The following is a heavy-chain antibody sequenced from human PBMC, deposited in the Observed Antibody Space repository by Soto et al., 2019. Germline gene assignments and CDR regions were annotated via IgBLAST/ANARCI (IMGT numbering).Heavy chain of an antibody. V-gene: IGHV4-30-2*06. Sequence: SLTCTVSGASIISGGYSWNWIRQSPGKGLEWIGNVFQVGSTYYNPSLQRRVTMSVDKSKNQFSLELRDVTAADTAVYYCARGTDYYVSGGYSQIADYLQYWGRAPRVSVSS. CDR2: VFQVGST. D-gene: IGHD3-22*01. CDR1: GASIISGGYS. J-gene: IGHJ1*01. CDR3: ARGTDYYVSGGYSQIADYLQY.